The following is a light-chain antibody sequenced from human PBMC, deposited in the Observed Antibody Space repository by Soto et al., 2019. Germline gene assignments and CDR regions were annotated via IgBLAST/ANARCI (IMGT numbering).Light chain of an antibody. J-gene: IGKJ2*01. CDR3: QQYGYSPNT. Sequence: EIVLTQSPGTLSLSPGEGATLSCRASRSVSSRYLAWYQQKPGQAPRLLIYGASSWATGIPDRFSGSGSGTDFTLTISRLEPEDFAVYHCQQYGYSPNTFGQGTKLEIK. CDR1: RSVSSRY. CDR2: GAS. V-gene: IGKV3-20*01.